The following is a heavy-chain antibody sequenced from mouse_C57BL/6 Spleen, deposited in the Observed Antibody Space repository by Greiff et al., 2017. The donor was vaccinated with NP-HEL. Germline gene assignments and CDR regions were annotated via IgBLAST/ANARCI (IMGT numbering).Heavy chain of an antibody. Sequence: EVKLQESGGGLVKPGGSLKLSCAASGFTFSSYAMSWVRQTPEKRLEWVATISDGGSYTYYPDNVKGRFTISRDHAKNNLYLQMSHLKSEDTAMYYCARDRAQATTMDYWGQGTSVTVSS. CDR3: ARDRAQATTMDY. CDR2: ISDGGSYT. D-gene: IGHD3-2*02. V-gene: IGHV5-4*01. CDR1: GFTFSSYA. J-gene: IGHJ4*01.